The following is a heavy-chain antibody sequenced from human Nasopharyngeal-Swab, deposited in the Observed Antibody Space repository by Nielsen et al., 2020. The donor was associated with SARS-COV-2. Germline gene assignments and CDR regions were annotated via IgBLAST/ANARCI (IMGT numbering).Heavy chain of an antibody. V-gene: IGHV3-7*01. CDR2: IKQDGSET. CDR3: AREDGDTAMVSGMDV. D-gene: IGHD5-18*01. Sequence: GGSLRLSCAASGFSFSTYWMTWVRQAPGKGLEWVANIKQDGSETYYVDSVMGRFTISRDNAKKSLYLQMNSLRAEDTAVYYCAREDGDTAMVSGMDVWGQGTTVTVSS. J-gene: IGHJ6*02. CDR1: GFSFSTYW.